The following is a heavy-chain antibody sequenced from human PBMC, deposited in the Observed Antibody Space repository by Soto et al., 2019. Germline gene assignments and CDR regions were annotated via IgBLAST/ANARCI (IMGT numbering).Heavy chain of an antibody. D-gene: IGHD3-10*01. J-gene: IGHJ4*02. CDR2: IYSSGTT. CDR1: GVSIFRSSYY. CDR3: ARAIGELYFDI. V-gene: IGHV4-39*02. Sequence: SETLSLTCTVSGVSIFRSSYYWAWIRQPPGRALEWIGNIYSSGTTNYNPSLRSRVTVSIDTSKNHFSLKMSSVTAADTGVFYCARAIGELYFDIWGQGALVTVSS.